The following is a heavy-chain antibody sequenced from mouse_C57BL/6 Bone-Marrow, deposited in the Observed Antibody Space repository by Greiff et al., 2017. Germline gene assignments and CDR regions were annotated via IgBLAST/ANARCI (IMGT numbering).Heavy chain of an antibody. V-gene: IGHV1-15*01. J-gene: IGHJ3*01. CDR3: TRCDDGYYRFAY. D-gene: IGHD2-3*01. CDR2: IDPETGGT. Sequence: QVQLQQSGAELVRPGASVTLSCKASGYTFTDYEMHWVKQTPVHGLEWIGAIDPETGGTAYNQKFKGKAILTADKSSSTAYMERRSLTSEDSAVYYCTRCDDGYYRFAYWGQGTLVTVSA. CDR1: GYTFTDYE.